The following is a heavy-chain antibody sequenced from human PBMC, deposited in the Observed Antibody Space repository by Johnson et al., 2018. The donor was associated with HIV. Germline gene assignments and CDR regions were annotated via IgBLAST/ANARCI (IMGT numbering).Heavy chain of an antibody. CDR3: TRDRTMIVVKTAFDI. CDR2: IRSKAYGGTT. Sequence: VQLVESGGGLVQPGRSLRLSCTASEFTFEDYAMSWVRQAPGKGLEWVGFIRSKAYGGTTEYAASVKGRFIISRDDSKSIAYLQMNSLKTEDTAVYYCTRDRTMIVVKTAFDIWGQGTMVTVSS. CDR1: EFTFEDYA. J-gene: IGHJ3*02. D-gene: IGHD3-22*01. V-gene: IGHV3-49*04.